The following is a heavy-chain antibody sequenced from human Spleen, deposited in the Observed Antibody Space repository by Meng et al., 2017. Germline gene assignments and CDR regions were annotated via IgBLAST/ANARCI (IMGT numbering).Heavy chain of an antibody. Sequence: QVQVVQFGAEVTRPWALVKVSCKTSGGSFSTHTFSWVRQAPGQGLEWMGGLIAVFDKTKAAPRFQDRVTFTADESTSTAYMELSSLTFDDTAVYFCARGRRNEPLFDYWGQGTLVTVSS. CDR1: GGSFSTHT. J-gene: IGHJ4*02. CDR3: ARGRRNEPLFDY. V-gene: IGHV1-69*13. CDR2: LIAVFDKT. D-gene: IGHD1-14*01.